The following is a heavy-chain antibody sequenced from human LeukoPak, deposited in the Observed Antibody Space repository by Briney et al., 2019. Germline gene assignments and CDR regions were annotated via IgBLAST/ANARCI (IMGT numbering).Heavy chain of an antibody. CDR1: GLRFRDAW. CDR3: TWMATVVAVDI. J-gene: IGHJ4*02. CDR2: TIGGNGPA. V-gene: IGHV3-15*01. Sequence: GGALRLSCSVSGLRFRDAWLGWVPQAPGKGLEWIGRTIGGNGPAEYAAPVKGRFTISRDYSKGTMYVQMNSLKTEDTAVYYCTWMATVVAVDIWGQGTLVTVS. D-gene: IGHD4-23*01.